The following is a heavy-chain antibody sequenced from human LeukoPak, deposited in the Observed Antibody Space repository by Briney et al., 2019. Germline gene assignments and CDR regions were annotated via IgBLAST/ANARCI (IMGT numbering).Heavy chain of an antibody. V-gene: IGHV4-39*01. J-gene: IGHJ4*02. CDR3: ASSGWYCV. CDR1: GGSISSSSYY. CDR2: IYYSGST. Sequence: SETLSLTCTVSGGSISSSSYYWGWIRQPPGRGLEWIGNIYYSGSTYYNPSLKSRVTISVDTSKNQFSLKLSSVTAADTAVYYCASSGWYCVWGQGTLVTVSS. D-gene: IGHD6-19*01.